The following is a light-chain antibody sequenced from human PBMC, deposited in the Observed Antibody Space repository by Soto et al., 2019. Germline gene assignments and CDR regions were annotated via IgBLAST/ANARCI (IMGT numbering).Light chain of an antibody. V-gene: IGKV1-5*01. J-gene: IGKJ1*01. CDR2: DAS. CDR3: QQYNSYPRT. CDR1: QSINGW. Sequence: DIQMTQSPSTLSAAVGDRVIITCRASQSINGWLAWHQQKPGKAPNVLISDASTLESGVPSRFSGSGSGTEFPRTISSLQPDDFATYYCQQYNSYPRTFGQGTKVEIK.